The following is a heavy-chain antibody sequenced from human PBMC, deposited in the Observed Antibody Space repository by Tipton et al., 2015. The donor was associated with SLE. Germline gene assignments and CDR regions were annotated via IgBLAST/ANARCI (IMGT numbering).Heavy chain of an antibody. CDR2: IYYSGST. V-gene: IGHV4-39*07. CDR1: GGSISSSSYY. D-gene: IGHD6-13*01. CDR3: ASQGGYSSSWYRNNWFDP. J-gene: IGHJ5*02. Sequence: TLSLTCTVSGGSISSSSYYWGWIRPPPGKGLEWIGSIYYSGSTYYNPSPKSRVTISVDTSKNQFSLKLSSVTAADTAVYYCASQGGYSSSWYRNNWFDPWGQGTLVTVSS.